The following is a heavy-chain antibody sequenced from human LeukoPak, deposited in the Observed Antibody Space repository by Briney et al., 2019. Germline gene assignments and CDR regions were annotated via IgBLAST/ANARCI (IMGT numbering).Heavy chain of an antibody. CDR3: ARGEVGDTAMVTLDY. D-gene: IGHD5-18*01. CDR2: ISAYNGNT. V-gene: IGHV1-18*04. J-gene: IGHJ4*02. CDR1: GYTFTSYG. Sequence: GASVKVSCKASGYTFTSYGISWVRQAHGQGLEWMGWISAYNGNTNYAQKLEGRVNMTTDTSTSTAYMELRSLRSDDTAVYYCARGEVGDTAMVTLDYWGQGTLVTVSS.